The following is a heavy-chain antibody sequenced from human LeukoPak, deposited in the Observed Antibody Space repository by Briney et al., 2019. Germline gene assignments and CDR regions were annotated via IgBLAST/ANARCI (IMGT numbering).Heavy chain of an antibody. D-gene: IGHD3-22*01. J-gene: IGHJ4*02. CDR2: ISSSGSTI. CDR1: GFTFSDYY. V-gene: IGHV3-11*01. Sequence: GGSLRLSCAASGFTFSDYYMSWIRQAPGKGLEWVSYISSSGSTIYYADSVKGRFTISRDNAKNSLYLQMNSLRAEDTAVYYCARVLVAMIVEYYFDYWGRGTLVTVSS. CDR3: ARVLVAMIVEYYFDY.